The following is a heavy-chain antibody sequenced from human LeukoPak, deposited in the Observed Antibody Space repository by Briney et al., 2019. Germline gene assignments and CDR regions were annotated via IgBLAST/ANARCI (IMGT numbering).Heavy chain of an antibody. V-gene: IGHV4-61*02. D-gene: IGHD5-18*01. J-gene: IGHJ4*02. CDR3: ARADAYSYGRFDF. Sequence: PSETLSLTCTVSGGSISSGSYYWSWIRQPAGKGLEWIGRIYTSGSTNYNPSLKSRVTISVDTSKNQFSLKLSSVTAADTAVYYCARADAYSYGRFDFWGPGTQVIVSS. CDR2: IYTSGST. CDR1: GGSISSGSYY.